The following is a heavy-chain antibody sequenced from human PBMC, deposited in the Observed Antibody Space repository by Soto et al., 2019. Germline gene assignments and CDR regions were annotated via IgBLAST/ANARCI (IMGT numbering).Heavy chain of an antibody. CDR3: AREGHEPYYYYGMDV. CDR2: ISGYNGNT. J-gene: IGHJ6*02. Sequence: ASVKVSCKASGYTFTNYGFSWVRQAPGQGLEWMGWISGYNGNTKYAEKFQGRVTMTTDTSTSTAHMELRSLRSDDTAVYYCAREGHEPYYYYGMDVCGQRTAASVSS. CDR1: GYTFTNYG. V-gene: IGHV1-18*01.